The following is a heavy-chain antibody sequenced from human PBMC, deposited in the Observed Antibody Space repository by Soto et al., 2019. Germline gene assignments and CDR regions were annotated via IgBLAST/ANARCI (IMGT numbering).Heavy chain of an antibody. V-gene: IGHV6-1*02. Sequence: QLQQSGPGLVRPSQTLSLTCAISGGSVSDDSAAWTWSRLSQSRGLEGLGRTYYRSVWNTEYELSVKSRITISVDAARNQFSLRLSSVTPDDTAVYYCARDQRTGWFRSGFESWGKGTPVTVSS. CDR1: GGSVSDDSAA. J-gene: IGHJ4*02. D-gene: IGHD2-15*01. CDR3: ARDQRTGWFRSGFES. CDR2: TYYRSVWNT.